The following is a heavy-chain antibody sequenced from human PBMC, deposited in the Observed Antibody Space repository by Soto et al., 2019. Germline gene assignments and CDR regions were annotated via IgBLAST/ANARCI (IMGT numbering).Heavy chain of an antibody. D-gene: IGHD6-19*01. V-gene: IGHV3-23*01. Sequence: GGSLRLSCAASGFTFATCAMSWVRQAPGKGLEWVSGISASGGTTKYADSVRGRFTISRDNSKSTLSLQMNSLGAEDTAIYYCVRSNSGWYQFDYWGQGSLVTVSS. CDR2: ISASGGTT. CDR3: VRSNSGWYQFDY. J-gene: IGHJ4*02. CDR1: GFTFATCA.